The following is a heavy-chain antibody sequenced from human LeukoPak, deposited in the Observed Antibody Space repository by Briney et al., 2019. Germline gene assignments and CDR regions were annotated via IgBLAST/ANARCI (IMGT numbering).Heavy chain of an antibody. CDR3: AKWGDLRYYYYGMDV. Sequence: GGSLRLSCAASGFTFSSYAMSWVRQAPGKGLEWVSAISGSGGSTYYADSVKGRFTISRDNSKNTLYLQKNSLRAEDTAVYYCAKWGDLRYYYYGMDVWGQGTTVTVSS. CDR1: GFTFSSYA. D-gene: IGHD3-16*01. CDR2: ISGSGGST. J-gene: IGHJ6*02. V-gene: IGHV3-23*01.